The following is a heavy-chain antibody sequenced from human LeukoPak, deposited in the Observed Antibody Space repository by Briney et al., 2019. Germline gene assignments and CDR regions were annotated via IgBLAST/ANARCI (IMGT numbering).Heavy chain of an antibody. J-gene: IGHJ4*02. CDR2: IYSGGST. D-gene: IGHD5-18*01. V-gene: IGHV3-66*01. CDR3: ARDQYSYAHAAH. Sequence: GGSLRLSCAASGFTVSSNYMNWVRQAPGKGLEWVSVIYSGGSTYYADSVKGRFTISRDNSKNTLHLQMNSLRAEDTAVYYCARDQYSYAHAAHWGQGTLVTVSS. CDR1: GFTVSSNY.